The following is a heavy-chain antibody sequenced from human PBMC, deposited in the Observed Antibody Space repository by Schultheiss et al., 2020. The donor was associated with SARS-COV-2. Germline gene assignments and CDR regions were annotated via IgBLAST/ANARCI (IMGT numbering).Heavy chain of an antibody. J-gene: IGHJ6*02. D-gene: IGHD6-13*01. CDR1: GGSISSGGYY. V-gene: IGHV4-39*07. Sequence: SETLSLTCTVSGGSISSGGYYWSWIRQPPGKGLEWIGEINHSGSTNYNPSLKSRVTISVDKSKNQFSLKLSSVTAADTAVYYCARDSEGSSWYYYYYGMDVWGQGTTVTVSS. CDR2: INHSGST. CDR3: ARDSEGSSWYYYYYGMDV.